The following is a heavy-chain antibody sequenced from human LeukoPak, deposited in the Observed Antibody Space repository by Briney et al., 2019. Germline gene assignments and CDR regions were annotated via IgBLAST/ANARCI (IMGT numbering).Heavy chain of an antibody. CDR3: ARVLGPSSSWFD. J-gene: IGHJ4*02. V-gene: IGHV3-23*01. CDR2: ISATGGTT. D-gene: IGHD6-13*01. Sequence: GGSLRLSCAASGFTFSSCGMSWVRQAPGKGLEWVSAISATGGTTYYADSVKGRFTISRDNAKNSLYLQMNSLRAEDTAVYYCARVLGPSSSWFDWGQGTLVTVSS. CDR1: GFTFSSCG.